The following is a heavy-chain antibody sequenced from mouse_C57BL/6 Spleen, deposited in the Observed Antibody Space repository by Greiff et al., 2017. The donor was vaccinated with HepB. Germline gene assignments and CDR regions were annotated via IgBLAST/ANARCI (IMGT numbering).Heavy chain of an antibody. CDR2: IYPGDGDT. J-gene: IGHJ2*01. V-gene: IGHV1-82*01. D-gene: IGHD1-1*01. CDR3: ARREYYGSSPFDY. CDR1: GYAFSSSW. Sequence: QVQLQQSGPELVKPGASVKISCKASGYAFSSSWMNWVKQRPGKGLEWIGRIYPGDGDTNYNGKFKGKATLTADKSSSTAYMQLSSLTAEDSAVYFCARREYYGSSPFDYWGQGTTLTVSS.